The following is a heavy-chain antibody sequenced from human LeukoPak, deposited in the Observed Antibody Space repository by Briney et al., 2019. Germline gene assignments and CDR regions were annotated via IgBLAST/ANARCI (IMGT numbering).Heavy chain of an antibody. J-gene: IGHJ4*02. D-gene: IGHD3-10*01. CDR2: IYYDGSNK. CDR1: GFTFSSYG. Sequence: PGRSLRLSCAASGFTFSSYGMHWVRQAPGKGLEWVAVIYYDGSNKYYADSVKGRFTISRDNSKNTLYLQMNSLRAEDTAVYYCAREEATTVRGVSDYWGQGTLVTVSS. CDR3: AREEATTVRGVSDY. V-gene: IGHV3-33*01.